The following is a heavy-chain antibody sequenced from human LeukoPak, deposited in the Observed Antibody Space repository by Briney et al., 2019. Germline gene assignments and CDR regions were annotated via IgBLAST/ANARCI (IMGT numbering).Heavy chain of an antibody. Sequence: GGSLRLSCAASGFTFSDSYMSWLGQAPGKGLEGVSYISGSGSDISYADSMKGRITISRDNAKNSLYLQMNSLRAEDTAVYYCAKGAGRNGGIWGQGILVTVSS. CDR1: GFTFSDSY. D-gene: IGHD2-8*01. CDR2: ISGSGSDI. J-gene: IGHJ4*02. CDR3: AKGAGRNGGI. V-gene: IGHV3-11*04.